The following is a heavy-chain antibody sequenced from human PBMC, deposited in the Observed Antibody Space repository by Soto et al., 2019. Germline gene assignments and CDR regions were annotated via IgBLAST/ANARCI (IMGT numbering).Heavy chain of an antibody. D-gene: IGHD6-13*01. CDR1: GGSISSYY. CDR2: IYYSGST. V-gene: IGHV4-59*01. J-gene: IGHJ6*02. Sequence: PTETLSLTCTVSGGSISSYYWSWIRQPPGKGLEWIGYIYYSGSTNYNPSLKSRVTISVDTSKNQFSLKLSSVTAADTAVYYCARQSIAAAGRAYYYGMDVWGQGTTVTVSS. CDR3: ARQSIAAAGRAYYYGMDV.